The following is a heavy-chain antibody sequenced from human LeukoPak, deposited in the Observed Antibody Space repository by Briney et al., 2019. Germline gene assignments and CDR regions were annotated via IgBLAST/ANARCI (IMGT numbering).Heavy chain of an antibody. CDR2: ISSRGDTI. J-gene: IGHJ5*02. CDR1: GFTFSDYY. V-gene: IGHV3-11*04. Sequence: GGSLRLSCAASGFTFSDYYMSWIRQAPGKGLEWVSYISSRGDTIYYTDSVKGRFTISRDNAKNSLYLQMNSLRAEDTAVYYCARTGGPQLWLTWGQGTPVTVSS. CDR3: ARTGGPQLWLT. D-gene: IGHD5-18*01.